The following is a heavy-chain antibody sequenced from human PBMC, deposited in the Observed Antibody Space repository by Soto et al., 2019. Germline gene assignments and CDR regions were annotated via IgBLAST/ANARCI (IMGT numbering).Heavy chain of an antibody. Sequence: QVQLVESGGGVVQPGRSLRLSCAASGFIFSNYGMHWVRQAPGKGLEWVAVIWYAGSEKYYADSVKGRFTISRDNSKNTMYLQMNTLRVEDTAVYYCAREGDYGDYRDAFDIWGQGTMGTVSS. CDR2: IWYAGSEK. CDR1: GFIFSNYG. V-gene: IGHV3-33*01. D-gene: IGHD4-17*01. J-gene: IGHJ3*02. CDR3: AREGDYGDYRDAFDI.